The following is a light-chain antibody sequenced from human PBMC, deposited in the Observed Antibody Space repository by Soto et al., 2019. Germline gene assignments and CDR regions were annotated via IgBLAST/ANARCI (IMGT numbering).Light chain of an antibody. V-gene: IGKV3-20*01. Sequence: EIVLAQSPGTLSLSPGERATLSCRASQRVTNSFLAWYQQKPGQAPRLLIYDISSRATGIPDRFSGSVSGTDFTLTITRLEPEDFAVFYCQQYGSSEIIFGQGTRLEI. J-gene: IGKJ5*01. CDR1: QRVTNSF. CDR2: DIS. CDR3: QQYGSSEII.